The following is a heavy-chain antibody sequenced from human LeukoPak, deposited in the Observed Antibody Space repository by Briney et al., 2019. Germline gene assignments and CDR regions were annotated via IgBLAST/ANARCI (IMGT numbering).Heavy chain of an antibody. CDR3: ARRWGYSSGWTSFDY. D-gene: IGHD6-19*01. Sequence: SETLSLTCTVSGYSISGGYYWSWIRPPPGKGLEWIGEINHSGSTNYNPSLKSRATISVDTSKNQFSLKLSSVTAADTAVYYCARRWGYSSGWTSFDYWGQGTLVTVSS. CDR1: GYSISGGYY. J-gene: IGHJ4*02. CDR2: INHSGST. V-gene: IGHV4-34*01.